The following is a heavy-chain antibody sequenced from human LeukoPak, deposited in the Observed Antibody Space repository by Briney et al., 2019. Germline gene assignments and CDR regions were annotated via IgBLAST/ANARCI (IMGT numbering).Heavy chain of an antibody. V-gene: IGHV1-69*04. Sequence: SVKVSCKASGGTFSSYAISWVRQAPGQGLEWMGRIIPILGIANYAQKLQGRVTMTTDTSTSTAYMELRSLRSDDTAVYYCARDRNVLRFLEWLPRDAFDIWGQGTMVTVSS. CDR1: GGTFSSYA. CDR2: IIPILGIA. J-gene: IGHJ3*02. D-gene: IGHD3-3*01. CDR3: ARDRNVLRFLEWLPRDAFDI.